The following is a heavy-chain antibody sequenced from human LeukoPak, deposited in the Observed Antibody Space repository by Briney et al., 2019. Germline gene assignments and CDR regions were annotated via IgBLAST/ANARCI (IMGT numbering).Heavy chain of an antibody. CDR3: AKARYSSSWAFDY. Sequence: GGSLRRSCAASGFTFSSYAMSWVRQAPGKGLEWVSAISGSGGSTYYADSVKGRFTISRDNSKNTLYLQMNSLRAEDTAVYYCAKARYSSSWAFDYWGQGTLVTVSS. CDR2: ISGSGGST. V-gene: IGHV3-23*01. D-gene: IGHD6-13*01. J-gene: IGHJ4*02. CDR1: GFTFSSYA.